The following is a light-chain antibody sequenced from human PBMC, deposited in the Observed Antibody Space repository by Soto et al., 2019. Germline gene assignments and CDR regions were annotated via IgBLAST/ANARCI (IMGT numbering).Light chain of an antibody. CDR2: GNS. J-gene: IGLJ2*01. V-gene: IGLV1-40*01. CDR1: SSNIGAGYN. CDR3: QSYDSSLSASI. Sequence: QSVLTQPPSVSGAPGQRVTISCTGSSSNIGAGYNVDWYQQLPGTAPKLLIYGNSNRPSGVPDRFSGSKSGTSASLAITGLQAADEADYYCQSYDSSLSASIFGGGTKVTVL.